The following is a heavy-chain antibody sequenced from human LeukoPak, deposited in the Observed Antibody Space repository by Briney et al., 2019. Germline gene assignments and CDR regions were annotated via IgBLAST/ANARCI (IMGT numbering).Heavy chain of an antibody. D-gene: IGHD3-10*01. CDR1: GYTFTSYD. V-gene: IGHV1-8*01. J-gene: IGHJ6*02. Sequence: ASVKVSCKASGYTFTSYDINWVRQATGQGLEWMGWMNPNSGNTGYAQKFQGRVTMTRNTSISTAYMELSSLRSEDTAVYYCARVFWAITMVRGVIIGTYYYGMDVWGQGTTVTVSS. CDR3: ARVFWAITMVRGVIIGTYYYGMDV. CDR2: MNPNSGNT.